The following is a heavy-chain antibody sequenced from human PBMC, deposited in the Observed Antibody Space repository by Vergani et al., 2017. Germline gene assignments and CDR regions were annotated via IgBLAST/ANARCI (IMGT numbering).Heavy chain of an antibody. V-gene: IGHV5-51*01. CDR3: TRHVPCGDGACLHFDH. D-gene: IGHD2-21*01. CDR1: ESSFISNE. CDR2: INPIASKI. J-gene: IGHJ4*02. Sequence: EVMLVQSGAEVKKPGESLKISCKYSESSFISNEIAWVRQMSGKGLQWMGNINPIASKIEYSPSFQGQAIMSLDKSITTAYLQWRSLKASDTAIYYCTRHVPCGDGACLHFDHWGQGTQVTVSS.